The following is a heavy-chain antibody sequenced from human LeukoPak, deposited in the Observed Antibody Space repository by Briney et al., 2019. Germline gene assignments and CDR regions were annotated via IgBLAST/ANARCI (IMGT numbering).Heavy chain of an antibody. CDR3: ARVPLGIAAAGHDAFDI. J-gene: IGHJ3*02. CDR1: GFTVSSNY. Sequence: PGGSLRLSCAASGFTVSSNYMSWVRQAPGKGLEWVSVIYSGGSTYYADSGKGRFTISRDNSKNTLYLQMNSLRAEDTAVYYCARVPLGIAAAGHDAFDIWGQGTMVTVSS. V-gene: IGHV3-53*01. CDR2: IYSGGST. D-gene: IGHD6-13*01.